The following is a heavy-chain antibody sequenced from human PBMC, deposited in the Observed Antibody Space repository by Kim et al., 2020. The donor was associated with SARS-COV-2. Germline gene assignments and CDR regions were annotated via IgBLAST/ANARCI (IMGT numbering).Heavy chain of an antibody. J-gene: IGHJ4*02. CDR1: GFTFFGHA. D-gene: IGHD3-16*01. CDR2: IDGSDGTT. Sequence: GGSLRLSCTTSGFTFFGHAMSWFRQAPGKGLEWVSSIDGSDGTTYYVASVKGRFSISRADSRNTLYLKMSALRADDPATYYCLKVGGGSSWDYLGPGTLV. V-gene: IGHV3-23*01. CDR3: LKVGGGSSWDY.